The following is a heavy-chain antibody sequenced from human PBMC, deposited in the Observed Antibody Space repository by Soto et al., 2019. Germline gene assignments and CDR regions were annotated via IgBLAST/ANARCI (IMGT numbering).Heavy chain of an antibody. Sequence: PSETLSLTCAGYGGSFNDYYWSWIRQPPGKGLEWIGEINHTGHNNYNPSLKSRVTISVDTSKNQFSLKLSSVTAADTAVYYCARSGHLFDSWGQGILVTVSS. V-gene: IGHV4-34*01. CDR3: ARSGHLFDS. J-gene: IGHJ4*02. D-gene: IGHD3-10*01. CDR2: INHTGHN. CDR1: GGSFNDYY.